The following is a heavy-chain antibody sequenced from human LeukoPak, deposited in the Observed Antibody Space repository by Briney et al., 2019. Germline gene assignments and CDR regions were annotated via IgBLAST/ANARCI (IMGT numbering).Heavy chain of an antibody. Sequence: SETLSLTCTVSGGSISDSIYYWGWIRQPPGKGLEWIGSIYYSGTTYYNPSLESRVAISVDTSKNQFSLKLSSVTAADTAVYYCARNSGSYADSWGQGTLVTVSS. J-gene: IGHJ4*02. CDR3: ARNSGSYADS. D-gene: IGHD1-26*01. V-gene: IGHV4-39*07. CDR1: GGSISDSIYY. CDR2: IYYSGTT.